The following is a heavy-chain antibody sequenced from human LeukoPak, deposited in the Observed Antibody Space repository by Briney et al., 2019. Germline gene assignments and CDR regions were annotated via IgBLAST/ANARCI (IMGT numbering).Heavy chain of an antibody. V-gene: IGHV1-69*05. D-gene: IGHD6-13*01. CDR3: ASGDSSSWYFQFDY. Sequence: SVKVSCKASGGTFSSYAISWVRQAPGQGLEWMGGTIPIFGTANYAQKFQGRVTITTDESTSTAYMELSSLRSEDTAVYYCASGDSSSWYFQFDYWGQGTLVTVSS. J-gene: IGHJ4*02. CDR2: TIPIFGTA. CDR1: GGTFSSYA.